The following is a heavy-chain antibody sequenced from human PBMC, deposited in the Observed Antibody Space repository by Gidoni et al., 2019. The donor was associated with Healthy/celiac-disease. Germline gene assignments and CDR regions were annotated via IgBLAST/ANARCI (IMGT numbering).Heavy chain of an antibody. J-gene: IGHJ5*02. V-gene: IGHV3-49*03. CDR2: IRSKAYGGTT. Sequence: EVQLVESGGGLVQPGRSLRLSCPAPGFTFGDYPMSWFRQAPGKGRVWVGFIRSKAYGGTTEYAASVKGRFTISRDDSKSIAYLQMNSLKTEDTAVYYCTRARRQWLVNWFDPWGQGTLVTVSS. D-gene: IGHD6-19*01. CDR3: TRARRQWLVNWFDP. CDR1: GFTFGDYP.